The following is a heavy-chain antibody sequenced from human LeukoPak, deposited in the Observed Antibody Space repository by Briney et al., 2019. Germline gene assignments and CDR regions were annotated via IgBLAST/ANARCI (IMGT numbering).Heavy chain of an antibody. Sequence: ASVKVSCKASGYTSTSYAMNWVRQAPGQGLEWMGWINTNTGNPTYAQGFTGRFVFSLDTSVSTAYLQISSLKAEDTAVYYCARNAGGSDYGDYDFWGQGTLVTVSS. V-gene: IGHV7-4-1*02. CDR1: GYTSTSYA. CDR2: INTNTGNP. D-gene: IGHD4-17*01. CDR3: ARNAGGSDYGDYDF. J-gene: IGHJ4*02.